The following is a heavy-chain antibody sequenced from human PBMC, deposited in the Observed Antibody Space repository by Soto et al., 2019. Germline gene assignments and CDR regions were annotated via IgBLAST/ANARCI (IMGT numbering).Heavy chain of an antibody. CDR3: AKDGSHNFDY. Sequence: QAQLVESGGGVVQPGRSLRLSCAASGFTFSHYAMHWVRQAPGKGLEWVALMSYDGSNEYYADSVKGRFTISRDKSKNTLYLQMNSLRAEDTAVYYCAKDGSHNFDYWGQGTLVTVSS. CDR2: MSYDGSNE. J-gene: IGHJ4*02. CDR1: GFTFSHYA. V-gene: IGHV3-30*18. D-gene: IGHD1-26*01.